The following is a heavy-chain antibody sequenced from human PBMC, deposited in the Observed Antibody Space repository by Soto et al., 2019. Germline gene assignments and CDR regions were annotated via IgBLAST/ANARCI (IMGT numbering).Heavy chain of an antibody. CDR3: ARDWVLYSYGPFGFDY. D-gene: IGHD5-18*01. CDR1: GFTFSSYA. CDR2: ISYDGSNK. J-gene: IGHJ4*02. V-gene: IGHV3-30-3*01. Sequence: GGSLRLSCAASGFTFSSYAMHWVRQAPGKGLEWVAVISYDGSNKYYADSVKGRFTISRDNSKNTLYLQMNSLRAEDTAVYYCARDWVLYSYGPFGFDYWGQGTLVTVSS.